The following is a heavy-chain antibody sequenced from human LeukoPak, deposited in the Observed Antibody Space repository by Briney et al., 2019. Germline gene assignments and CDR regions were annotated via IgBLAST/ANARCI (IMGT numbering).Heavy chain of an antibody. J-gene: IGHJ4*02. D-gene: IGHD6-19*01. CDR1: GFTFSSYG. Sequence: GGSLRLSCAASGFTFSSYGMHWVRQAPGKGLEWVAVISYDGSNKYYADSVKGRFTISRDNSKNTLYLQMNSLRAEDTAVYYCAKGGWSYFDYWGQGILVTVSP. CDR2: ISYDGSNK. CDR3: AKGGWSYFDY. V-gene: IGHV3-30*18.